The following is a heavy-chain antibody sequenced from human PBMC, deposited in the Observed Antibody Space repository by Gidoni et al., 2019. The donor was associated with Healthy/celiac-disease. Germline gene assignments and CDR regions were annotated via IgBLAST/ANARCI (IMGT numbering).Heavy chain of an antibody. V-gene: IGHV4-39*07. J-gene: IGHJ5*02. CDR3: ARDLAAAGTSWFDP. CDR1: GGSIRSSSYY. CDR2: IYYSGST. D-gene: IGHD6-13*01. Sequence: QLQLQESGPGLVKPSETLSLTCTVSGGSIRSSSYYWGWIRQPPGKGLEWIGSIYYSGSTYYNPSLKSRVTISVDTSKNQFSLKLSSVTAADTAVYYCARDLAAAGTSWFDPWGQGTLVTVSS.